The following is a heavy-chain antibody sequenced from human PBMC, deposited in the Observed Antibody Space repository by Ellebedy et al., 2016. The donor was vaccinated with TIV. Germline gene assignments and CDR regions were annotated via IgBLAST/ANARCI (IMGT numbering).Heavy chain of an antibody. Sequence: GESLKISCAASGFTFSPYAMAWVRQAPGKGLEWVSGIVGSGSQKYADSVKGRFTVARDNSKNSLYLQMNNLRGEDAAVYYCGRAREPGYFAYYYYGMDVWGQGTTVTVSS. J-gene: IGHJ6*02. D-gene: IGHD3-9*01. CDR1: GFTFSPYA. CDR2: IVGSGS. V-gene: IGHV3-23*01. CDR3: GRAREPGYFAYYYYGMDV.